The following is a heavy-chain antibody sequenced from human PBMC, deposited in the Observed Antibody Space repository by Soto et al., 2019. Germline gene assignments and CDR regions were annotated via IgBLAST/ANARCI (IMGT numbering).Heavy chain of an antibody. Sequence: QVQLVQSGAEVKKPGSSVKVSCKASGGTFSSYSINWVRQAPGQGLEWMGEIIPIFGTANYAQKFQGRVTITADESTSTAYMELSSLRSEDTSVYYGAGHGGGHSGGRAYLGQGTLFTVSS. D-gene: IGHD3-16*01. CDR3: AGHGGGHSGGRAY. J-gene: IGHJ4*02. CDR1: GGTFSSYS. V-gene: IGHV1-69*01. CDR2: IIPIFGTA.